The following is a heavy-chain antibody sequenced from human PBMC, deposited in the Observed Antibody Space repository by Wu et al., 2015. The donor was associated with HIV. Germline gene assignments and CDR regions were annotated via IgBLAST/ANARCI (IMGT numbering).Heavy chain of an antibody. D-gene: IGHD3-10*01. J-gene: IGHJ4*02. V-gene: IGHV1-69*05. Sequence: QVQLVQSGAEMKKPGSSVKVSCKASGDTFNSYAISWVRQAPGQGLEWMGGIIPIFGTANYAQKFQGRVTIITDESTSTAYMELSSLRSEDTAVYYCARHVLNYYGFGEFTYPLFDYVGPGNXGHRLL. CDR2: IIPIFGTA. CDR1: GDTFNSYA. CDR3: ARHVLNYYGFGEFTYPLFDY.